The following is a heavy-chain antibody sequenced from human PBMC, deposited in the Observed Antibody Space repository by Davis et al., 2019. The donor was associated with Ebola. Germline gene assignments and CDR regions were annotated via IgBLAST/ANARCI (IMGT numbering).Heavy chain of an antibody. CDR3: ARQWLLFWYFDY. Sequence: PGGSLRLSCTVSGGSISSSSYYWGWIRQPPGKGLGWIGSIDYSGSTYYNSSLKTRVTISVDTSKNRFSVNLRSVTAADTAVYYCARQWLLFWYFDYWGQGTVVTVSS. D-gene: IGHD2-21*02. V-gene: IGHV4-39*01. CDR1: GGSISSSSYY. J-gene: IGHJ4*02. CDR2: IDYSGST.